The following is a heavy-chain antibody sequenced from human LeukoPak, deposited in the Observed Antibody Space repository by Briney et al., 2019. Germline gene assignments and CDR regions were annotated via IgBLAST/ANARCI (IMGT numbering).Heavy chain of an antibody. CDR2: INHSGST. J-gene: IGHJ4*02. CDR1: GGSFSGYY. CDR3: ARVGYSSSWIDY. Sequence: SETLSLTCAVYGGSFSGYYWSWIRQPPGKGLEWIGEINHSGSTNYNPSLKSRVTISVDTSKSQFSLKLSSVTAADTAVYYCARVGYSSSWIDYWGQGTLVTVSS. V-gene: IGHV4-34*01. D-gene: IGHD6-13*01.